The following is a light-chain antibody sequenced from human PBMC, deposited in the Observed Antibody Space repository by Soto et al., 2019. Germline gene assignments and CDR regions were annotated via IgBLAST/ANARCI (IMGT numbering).Light chain of an antibody. CDR3: SSYTSSSLLYV. CDR1: SSDIGNSNY. CDR2: DVN. J-gene: IGLJ1*01. Sequence: QSALTQPASVSGSPGQSITISRTGTSSDIGNSNYVSWYQQHPGKAPKLMIYDVNNRPSGISNRFSGSKSASTASLTISGLQAEDEADYYCSSYTSSSLLYVFGTGTKLTVL. V-gene: IGLV2-14*03.